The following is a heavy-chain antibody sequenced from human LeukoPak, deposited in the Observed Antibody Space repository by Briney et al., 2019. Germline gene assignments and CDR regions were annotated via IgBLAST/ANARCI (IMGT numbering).Heavy chain of an antibody. D-gene: IGHD3-22*01. CDR3: AKVDESYYYDSSGISY. CDR1: GFTFSSYA. CDR2: ISGSGGST. V-gene: IGHV3-23*01. Sequence: GGSLRLSCAASGFTFSSYAMSWVRQAPGKGLEWVSAISGSGGSTYYADSVKGRFTISRDNSKNTLYLQMNSLRAEDTAVYYCAKVDESYYYDSSGISYWGQGTLVTVSS. J-gene: IGHJ4*02.